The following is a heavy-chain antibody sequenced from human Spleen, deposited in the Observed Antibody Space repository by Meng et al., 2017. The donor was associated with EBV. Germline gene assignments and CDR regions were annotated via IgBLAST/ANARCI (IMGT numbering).Heavy chain of an antibody. CDR3: AGAPNDGYHPLGY. CDR1: GGSISSSNW. D-gene: IGHD5-24*01. V-gene: IGHV4-4*02. CDR2: IYPSGST. J-gene: IGHJ4*02. Sequence: LVGSVPGLVKPSGALPLTCAVSGGSISSSNWCSWVRQPPGKGLEWIGEIYPSGSTNYNPSLKSRVTISVDKSKNQFSLRLNSVTAADTAVYYCAGAPNDGYHPLGYWGQGTLVTVSS.